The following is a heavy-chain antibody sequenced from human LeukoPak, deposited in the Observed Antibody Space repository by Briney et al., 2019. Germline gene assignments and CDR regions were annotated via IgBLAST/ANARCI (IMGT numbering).Heavy chain of an antibody. Sequence: GGSLRLSCAASGFTFSNYAMSWVRQTPGKGLEWVSSISGSGSEVHYADSVKGRFTIFRDTSKNTLFLQLSNLRVEATAVYFCARDQGHDYAPYGSETHAYWGQGTLVAVAS. CDR2: ISGSGSEV. D-gene: IGHD4/OR15-4a*01. CDR3: ARDQGHDYAPYGSETHAY. V-gene: IGHV3-23*01. CDR1: GFTFSNYA. J-gene: IGHJ4*02.